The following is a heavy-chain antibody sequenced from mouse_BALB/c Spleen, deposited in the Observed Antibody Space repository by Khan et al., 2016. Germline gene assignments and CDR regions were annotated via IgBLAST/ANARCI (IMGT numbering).Heavy chain of an antibody. J-gene: IGHJ1*02. CDR2: IDPYYGGT. CDR1: GYSFTGYN. Sequence: VQLKQSGPELEKPGASVKISCKASGYSFTGYNMNWVKQSHGKSLEWIGNIDPYYGGTSYNQKFKGKATLTVDKSSSTAYMQLKSLTSERSAVYYCARGYGNYENWYFDVWGAGTTVTVSA. D-gene: IGHD2-10*02. CDR3: ARGYGNYENWYFDV. V-gene: IGHV1S135*01.